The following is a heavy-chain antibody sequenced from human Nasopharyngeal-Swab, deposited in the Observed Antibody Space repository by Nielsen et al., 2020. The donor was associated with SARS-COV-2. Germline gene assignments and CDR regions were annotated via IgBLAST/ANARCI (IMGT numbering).Heavy chain of an antibody. Sequence: GESLKISCKGSGYSFTSYWIGWVRQMPGKGLEWMGIIYPGDSDTRYSPSFQGQVTISADKSISTAYLQWSSLKASDTAMYYCARQTIYGGNSHDAFDIWGQGTMVTVPS. V-gene: IGHV5-51*01. D-gene: IGHD4-23*01. CDR3: ARQTIYGGNSHDAFDI. CDR1: GYSFTSYW. J-gene: IGHJ3*02. CDR2: IYPGDSDT.